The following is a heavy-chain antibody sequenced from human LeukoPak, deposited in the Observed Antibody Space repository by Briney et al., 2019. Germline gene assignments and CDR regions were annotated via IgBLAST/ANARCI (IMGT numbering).Heavy chain of an antibody. D-gene: IGHD6-13*01. J-gene: IGHJ5*02. CDR2: ISSSGSTI. Sequence: GGSLRLSCVASGFTFSSYEMNWVRQAPGKGLEWVSYISSSGSTIYYADSVKGRFTISRDNAKNSLYLQMNSLRAEDTAVYYCAREGGSSSWYYLPGWFDPWGQGTLVTVSS. CDR3: AREGGSSSWYYLPGWFDP. CDR1: GFTFSSYE. V-gene: IGHV3-48*03.